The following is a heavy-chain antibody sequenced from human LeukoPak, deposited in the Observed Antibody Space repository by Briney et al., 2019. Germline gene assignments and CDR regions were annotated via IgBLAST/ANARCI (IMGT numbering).Heavy chain of an antibody. J-gene: IGHJ4*01. CDR2: IAGSSGYI. V-gene: IGHV3-21*01. D-gene: IGHD2-21*02. CDR3: ARDRGAYCGGDCYFGFDY. Sequence: PGESLKISCAASGFTFSSYTMNWARQAPGKGLEWVSSIAGSSGYIYYADPVKGRFTISRDNAKKSLYLKMTSLAADETAEFYCARDRGAYCGGDCYFGFDYWGRGTLVTVSS. CDR1: GFTFSSYT.